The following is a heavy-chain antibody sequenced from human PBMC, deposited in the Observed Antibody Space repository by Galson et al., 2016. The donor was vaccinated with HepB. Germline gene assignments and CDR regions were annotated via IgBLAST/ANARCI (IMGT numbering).Heavy chain of an antibody. CDR2: ISYDGKNE. Sequence: SLRLSCAVSRFTFSGYGMHWVRQAPGKGLEWVALISYDGKNEYYADSVKGRFSISRDKSKNTLYLQMNSLRAEDTAVYYCAREDYYDSSGYFAYWGQGTLVTVSS. D-gene: IGHD3-22*01. V-gene: IGHV3-30*03. CDR1: RFTFSGYG. CDR3: AREDYYDSSGYFAY. J-gene: IGHJ4*02.